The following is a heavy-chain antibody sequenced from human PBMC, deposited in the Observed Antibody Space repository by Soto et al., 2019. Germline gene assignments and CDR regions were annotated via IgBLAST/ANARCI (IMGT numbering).Heavy chain of an antibody. CDR3: ARDLVDCSGGSCYSGGYFDL. Sequence: QVQLVQTGAEVKKPGASVKVSCKASGYTFTSYGISWVRQAPGQGLEWMGWISAYNGNTNYAQKLQGRVTMTTDTSTSTAYMELRSLRSDDTAVYYCARDLVDCSGGSCYSGGYFDLWGRGTLVTVSS. D-gene: IGHD2-15*01. J-gene: IGHJ2*01. CDR2: ISAYNGNT. V-gene: IGHV1-18*01. CDR1: GYTFTSYG.